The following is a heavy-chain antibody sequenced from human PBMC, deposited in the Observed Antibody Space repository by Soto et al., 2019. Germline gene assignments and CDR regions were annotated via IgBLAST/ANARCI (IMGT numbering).Heavy chain of an antibody. CDR1: GFTFSSYR. CDR2: ISSGSSTI. CDR3: ARDHYYGSGSYGPDY. Sequence: GGSLRLSCAASGFTFSSYRTNWVRQAPGKGLEWVSYISSGSSTIYYADSVKGRFAISRDNAKNSLYLQMNSLRDEDTAVYYCARDHYYGSGSYGPDYSGQGTLVTVS. D-gene: IGHD3-10*01. J-gene: IGHJ4*02. V-gene: IGHV3-48*02.